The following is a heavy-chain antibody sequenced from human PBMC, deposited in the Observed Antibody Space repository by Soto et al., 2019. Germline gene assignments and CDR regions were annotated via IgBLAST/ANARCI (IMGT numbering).Heavy chain of an antibody. Sequence: ASVKVSCKASGGTFSSYAISWVRQAPGQGLEWMGGIIPIFGTANYAQKFQGRVTITADESTSTAYMELSSLRSEDTAVYYCARSVRWGVSTSPFDYWGQGTLVTVS. CDR2: IIPIFGTA. J-gene: IGHJ4*02. V-gene: IGHV1-69*13. CDR1: GGTFSSYA. CDR3: ARSVRWGVSTSPFDY. D-gene: IGHD3-10*01.